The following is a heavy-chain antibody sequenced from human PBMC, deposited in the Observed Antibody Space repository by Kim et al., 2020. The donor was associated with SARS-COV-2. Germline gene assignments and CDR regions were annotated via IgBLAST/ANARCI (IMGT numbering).Heavy chain of an antibody. CDR2: IKQDGSEK. J-gene: IGHJ4*02. V-gene: IGHV3-7*01. CDR3: ARVRTDYYDSSGYYDY. D-gene: IGHD3-22*01. Sequence: GGSLRLSCAASGFTFSSYWMSWVRQAPGKGLEWVANIKQDGSEKYYVDSVKGRFTISRDNAKNSLYLQMNSLRAEDTAVYYCARVRTDYYDSSGYYDYWGQGTLVTVSS. CDR1: GFTFSSYW.